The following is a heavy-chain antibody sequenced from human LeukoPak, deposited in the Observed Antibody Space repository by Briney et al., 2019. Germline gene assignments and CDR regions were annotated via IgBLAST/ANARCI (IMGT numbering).Heavy chain of an antibody. Sequence: SETLSLTCTVSAGSISSYYWSWIRQPPGKGLEWLGYIYYSGSTNYNPSLKSRVTISVDTSKNHFSLKLSSVTAADTAMYYCARVTGYVIEDYFDYWGQGTLVTVSS. D-gene: IGHD3-22*01. CDR1: AGSISSYY. CDR3: ARVTGYVIEDYFDY. V-gene: IGHV4-59*01. J-gene: IGHJ4*02. CDR2: IYYSGST.